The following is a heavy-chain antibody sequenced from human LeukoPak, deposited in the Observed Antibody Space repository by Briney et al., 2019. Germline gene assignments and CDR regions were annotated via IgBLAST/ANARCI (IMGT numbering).Heavy chain of an antibody. CDR2: TNTDGSYS. J-gene: IGHJ4*02. D-gene: IGHD4-17*01. Sequence: GGSLRLSCAASGFTFSYFWMHWFRQTPGKGLVWVSCTNTDGSYSSYADSVKGRFTISGDNVRNTLYLQMSSLRAEDSAVYYCARDFDGPRASDYWGQGISVTVSS. CDR3: ARDFDGPRASDY. V-gene: IGHV3-74*01. CDR1: GFTFSYFW.